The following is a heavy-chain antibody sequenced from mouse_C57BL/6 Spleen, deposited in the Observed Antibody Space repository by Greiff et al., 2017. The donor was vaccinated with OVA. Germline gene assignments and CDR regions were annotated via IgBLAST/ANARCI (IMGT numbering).Heavy chain of an antibody. V-gene: IGHV1-42*01. Sequence: EVQLQQSGPELVKPGASVKISCKASGYSFTGYYMNWVKQSPEKSLEWIGEINPSTGGTTYNQKFKAKATLTVDKSSSTAYMQLKSLTSEDSAVYYCARWGDLHAMDYWGQGTSVTVSS. D-gene: IGHD3-3*01. CDR3: ARWGDLHAMDY. J-gene: IGHJ4*01. CDR1: GYSFTGYY. CDR2: INPSTGGT.